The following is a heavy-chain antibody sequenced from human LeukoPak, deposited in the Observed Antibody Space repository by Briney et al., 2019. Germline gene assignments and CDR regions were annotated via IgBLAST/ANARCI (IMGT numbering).Heavy chain of an antibody. D-gene: IGHD2-15*01. Sequence: SETLSLTCAVYGGSFSGYYWSWIRQPPGKGLEWIGENNHSGSTNYNPSLKSRVTISVDTSKNQFSLKLSSVTAADTAVYYCARGVELGYCSGGSCSNDYWGQGTLVTVSS. V-gene: IGHV4-34*01. CDR1: GGSFSGYY. J-gene: IGHJ4*02. CDR2: NNHSGST. CDR3: ARGVELGYCSGGSCSNDY.